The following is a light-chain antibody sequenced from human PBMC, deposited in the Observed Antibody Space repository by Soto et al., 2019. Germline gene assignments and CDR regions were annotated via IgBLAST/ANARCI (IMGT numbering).Light chain of an antibody. Sequence: DIQMTQSPSTLSASVGDRVTITCRASQSISSWLAWYQQKPGKAPKLLIYDASSLESGVPSRFSGSGSGTEFSLTISSLQPDDFATYYCQQYASYPYTFGRGTRLEIK. CDR3: QQYASYPYT. CDR2: DAS. V-gene: IGKV1-5*01. CDR1: QSISSW. J-gene: IGKJ2*01.